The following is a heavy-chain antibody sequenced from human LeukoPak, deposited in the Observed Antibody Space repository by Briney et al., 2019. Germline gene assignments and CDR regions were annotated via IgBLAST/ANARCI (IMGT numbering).Heavy chain of an antibody. CDR2: IYYSGST. J-gene: IGHJ4*02. CDR1: GGSISSGDYY. V-gene: IGHV4-30-4*01. D-gene: IGHD3-3*01. CDR3: ARAPKYYDFWSGYLYFDY. Sequence: SQTLSLTCTVSGGSISSGDYYWSWIRQPPGKGLEWIGYIYYSGSTYYNPSLKSRVTISVDTSKSQFSLKLSSVTAADTAVYYCARAPKYYDFWSGYLYFDYWGQETLVTVSS.